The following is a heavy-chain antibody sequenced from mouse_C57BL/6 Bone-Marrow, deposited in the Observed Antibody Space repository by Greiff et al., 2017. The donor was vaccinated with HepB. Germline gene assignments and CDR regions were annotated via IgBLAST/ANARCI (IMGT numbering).Heavy chain of an antibody. CDR2: IWSGGST. CDR3: ARMGLLRSPYAMDY. D-gene: IGHD1-1*01. CDR1: GFSLTSYG. Sequence: VQLQESGPGLVQPSQSLSITCTVSGFSLTSYGVHWVRQSPGKGLEWLGVIWSGGSTDYNAAFISRLSISKDNSKSQVFFKMNSLQADDTAIYYCARMGLLRSPYAMDYWGQGTSVTVSS. V-gene: IGHV2-2*01. J-gene: IGHJ4*01.